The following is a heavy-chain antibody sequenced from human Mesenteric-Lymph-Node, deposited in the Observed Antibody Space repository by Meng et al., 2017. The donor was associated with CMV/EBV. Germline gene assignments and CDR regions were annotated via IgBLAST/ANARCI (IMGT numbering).Heavy chain of an antibody. CDR1: GGSISPYY. CDR3: ATGVFGYCSSTSCYDY. Sequence: GSLRLSCSVSGGSISPYYWSWIRQPPGKGLEWIGYTYFSGNTNYNPSLKSRVTISVDTSKNQFSLRLSSVTAADTAVYYCATGVFGYCSSTSCYDYWGQGTLVTVSS. J-gene: IGHJ4*02. CDR2: TYFSGNT. D-gene: IGHD2-2*03. V-gene: IGHV4-59*12.